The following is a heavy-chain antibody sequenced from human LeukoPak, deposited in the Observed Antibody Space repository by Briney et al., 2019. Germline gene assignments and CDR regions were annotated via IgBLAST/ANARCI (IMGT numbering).Heavy chain of an antibody. CDR3: AKDDHDYGDHPV. D-gene: IGHD4-17*01. CDR2: ISYDGSNK. V-gene: IGHV3-30*18. J-gene: IGHJ4*02. Sequence: HPGGSLRLSCAASGFTFSSYGMHWVRQAPGKGLEWVAVISYDGSNKYYADSVKGRFTISRDNSKNTLYLQMNSLRAEDTAVYYCAKDDHDYGDHPVWGQGTLVTVSS. CDR1: GFTFSSYG.